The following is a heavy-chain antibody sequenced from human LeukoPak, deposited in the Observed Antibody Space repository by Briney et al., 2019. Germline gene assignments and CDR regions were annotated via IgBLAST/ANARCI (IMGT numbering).Heavy chain of an antibody. CDR1: GFTFDDYA. D-gene: IGHD6-19*01. CDR2: IIWNSGNI. CDR3: AKAPRFGYSIGWDYFDS. V-gene: IGHV3-9*01. J-gene: IGHJ4*02. Sequence: PGGSLRLSCAASGFTFDDYAMHWVRQAPGKGLEWVSGIIWNSGNIDYADSVKGRFTISRDNAKNSLYLQMNSLRVEDTALYYCAKAPRFGYSIGWDYFDSWGQGTLVTVSS.